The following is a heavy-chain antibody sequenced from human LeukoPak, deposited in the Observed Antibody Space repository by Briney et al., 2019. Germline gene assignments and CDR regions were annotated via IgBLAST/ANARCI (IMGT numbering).Heavy chain of an antibody. CDR3: AKNPAIVVATLWFDP. V-gene: IGHV3-23*01. CDR1: GFTFSSFA. CDR2: ISGGGSNT. Sequence: GGSLRLSCAASGFTFSSFAMSWVRQAPGKGLEWVSVISGGGSNTFYTDSVKGRFTISRDNSKNTLYLQMNSLRAEDTAMYYCAKNPAIVVATLWFDPWGQGALVTVSS. J-gene: IGHJ5*02. D-gene: IGHD3-22*01.